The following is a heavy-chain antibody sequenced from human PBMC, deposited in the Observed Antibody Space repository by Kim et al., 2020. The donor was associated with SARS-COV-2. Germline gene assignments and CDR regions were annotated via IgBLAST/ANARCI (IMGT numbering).Heavy chain of an antibody. Sequence: GGSLRLSCAASGFTFSSYGMHWVRQAPGKGLEWVAVISYDGSNKYYADSVKGRFTTSRDNSKNTLYLQMNSLRAEDTAVYYCARGRQQLTTQDAFDIWG. CDR2: ISYDGSNK. CDR1: GFTFSSYG. J-gene: IGHJ3*02. CDR3: ARGRQQLTTQDAFDI. D-gene: IGHD6-13*01. V-gene: IGHV3-33*05.